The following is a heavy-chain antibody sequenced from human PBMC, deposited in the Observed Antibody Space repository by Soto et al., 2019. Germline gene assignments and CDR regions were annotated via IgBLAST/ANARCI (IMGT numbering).Heavy chain of an antibody. D-gene: IGHD1-26*01. J-gene: IGHJ4*02. Sequence: GGSLRLSCSASGFTFSSYAMHWVRQAPGKGLEYVSAISSNGGSTYYADSVKGRFTISRDNSKNTLYLQMSSLRAEDTAVYYCVKGPRRVIVGATTLGYWGQGTLVTVSS. CDR3: VKGPRRVIVGATTLGY. CDR2: ISSNGGST. CDR1: GFTFSSYA. V-gene: IGHV3-64D*08.